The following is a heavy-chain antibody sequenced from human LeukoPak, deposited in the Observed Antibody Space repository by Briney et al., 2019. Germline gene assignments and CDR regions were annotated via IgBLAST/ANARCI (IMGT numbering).Heavy chain of an antibody. CDR3: ARDGGSKFGGGDCYWDY. D-gene: IGHD2-21*01. Sequence: KPGGSLRLSCAASGFTFSSYSMNWVRQAPGKGLEWVSSISSSSSYIYYADSVKGRFTISRDNAKNSLYLQMNSLRAEDTAVYYCARDGGSKFGGGDCYWDYWGQGTLVTVSS. CDR2: ISSSSSYI. CDR1: GFTFSSYS. V-gene: IGHV3-21*01. J-gene: IGHJ4*02.